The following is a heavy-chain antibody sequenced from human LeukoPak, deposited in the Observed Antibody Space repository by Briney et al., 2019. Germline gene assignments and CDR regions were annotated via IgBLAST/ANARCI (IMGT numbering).Heavy chain of an antibody. CDR1: GGTFSSDA. V-gene: IGHV1-69*04. CDR3: ARDLDYDSSGPFDY. Sequence: SVKVSCKASGGTFSSDAISWGRQGPGQGREWMGRIIPILGIANYAQKFQGRVTITADKSTSTAYMELSSLRSKDTAVYYCARDLDYDSSGPFDYWGQGTLVTVSS. D-gene: IGHD3-22*01. J-gene: IGHJ4*02. CDR2: IIPILGIA.